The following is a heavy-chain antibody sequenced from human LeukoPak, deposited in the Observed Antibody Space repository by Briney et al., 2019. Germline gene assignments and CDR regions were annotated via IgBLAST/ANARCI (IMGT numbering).Heavy chain of an antibody. Sequence: GGSLRLSCAASGFTVSNNYMTWVRQAPGKGLEWVSVIYSGGSTYYSDSVKGRFTISRDNSKNTLYLQMNSLRAEDTAVYYCAIVLWVGGGAFDIWGQGTMVTVSS. D-gene: IGHD3-16*01. CDR2: IYSGGST. J-gene: IGHJ3*02. V-gene: IGHV3-53*01. CDR1: GFTVSNNY. CDR3: AIVLWVGGGAFDI.